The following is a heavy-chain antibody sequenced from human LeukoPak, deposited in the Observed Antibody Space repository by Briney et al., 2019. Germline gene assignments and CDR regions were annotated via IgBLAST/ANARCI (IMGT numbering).Heavy chain of an antibody. CDR1: GFPCSDFH. CDR3: ARVRPGSSGSYYRTS. J-gene: IGHJ4*02. CDR2: ITSGGGFK. D-gene: IGHD3-22*01. Sequence: PGGSLRLSCVGAGFPCSDFHMSWIRQAPGKGLEWVSYITSGGGFKYYADSVKGRLSISRDDSKNSVFLQMNSLRVEDTAVYYCARVRPGSSGSYYRTSWGQGTLVTVSS. V-gene: IGHV3-11*04.